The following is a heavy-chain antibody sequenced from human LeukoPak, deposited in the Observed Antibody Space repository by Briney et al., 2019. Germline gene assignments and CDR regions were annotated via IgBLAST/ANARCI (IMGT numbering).Heavy chain of an antibody. CDR1: GFTFSSYS. V-gene: IGHV3-7*01. CDR3: ARDPVIDY. Sequence: GGSLRLSCAASGFTFSSYSMNWVRQAPGKGLEWVANIKHDGSEKYFVDSVKGRFTISRDNAKNSMYLQMNSLRVEDTAVYYCARDPVIDYWGQGTLVTVSS. CDR2: IKHDGSEK. J-gene: IGHJ4*02. D-gene: IGHD2/OR15-2a*01.